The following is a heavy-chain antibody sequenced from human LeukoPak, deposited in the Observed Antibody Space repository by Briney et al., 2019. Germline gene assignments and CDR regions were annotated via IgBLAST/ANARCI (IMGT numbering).Heavy chain of an antibody. CDR2: IYHSGST. V-gene: IGHV4-38-2*02. Sequence: KPSETLSLTCTVSGYSISSGYYWGWIRQPPGKGLEWIGSIYHSGSTYYNPSLKSRVTISVDTSKNQFSLKLSSVTAADTAVYYCARDPRGIQLWVGTYYFDYWGQGTLVTVSS. CDR3: ARDPRGIQLWVGTYYFDY. CDR1: GYSISSGYY. J-gene: IGHJ4*02. D-gene: IGHD5-18*01.